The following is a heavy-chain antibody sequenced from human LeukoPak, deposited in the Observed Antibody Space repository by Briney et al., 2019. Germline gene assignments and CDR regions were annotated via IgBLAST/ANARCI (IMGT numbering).Heavy chain of an antibody. J-gene: IGHJ4*02. CDR3: ARGFDRYSGYAIQRPFDY. CDR2: MNPNSGNT. V-gene: IGHV1-8*01. D-gene: IGHD5-12*01. Sequence: ASVKVSCKASGYTFTSYDINWVRQATGQGLEWMGWMNPNSGNTGYAQKFQDRVTMTRNTSISTAYMELSSLRSEDTAVYYCARGFDRYSGYAIQRPFDYWGQGTLVTVSS. CDR1: GYTFTSYD.